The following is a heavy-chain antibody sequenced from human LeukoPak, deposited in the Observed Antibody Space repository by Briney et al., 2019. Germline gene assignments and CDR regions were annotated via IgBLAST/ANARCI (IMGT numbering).Heavy chain of an antibody. Sequence: GSLRLSCAASGFTFSSYGMHWVRQAPGKGLEWVAVISYDGSNKYYADSVKGRFTISRDNSKNTLYLQMNSLRAEDTAVYYCAKDGGGWTGFDYWGQGTLVTVSS. CDR3: AKDGGGWTGFDY. J-gene: IGHJ4*02. CDR1: GFTFSSYG. V-gene: IGHV3-30*18. D-gene: IGHD6-19*01. CDR2: ISYDGSNK.